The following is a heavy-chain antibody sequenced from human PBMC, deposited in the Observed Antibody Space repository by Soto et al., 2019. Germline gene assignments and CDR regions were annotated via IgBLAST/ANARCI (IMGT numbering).Heavy chain of an antibody. V-gene: IGHV5-51*01. Sequence: PGESLKISCKGSGYPFTSYWIGWVRQMPGKGLEWMGIIYPGDSDARYSPSFQGQVTISADKSISTAYLQWNSLKASDTAMYYCAITRGGYLYYFDYWGQGSLVTVSS. D-gene: IGHD1-26*01. J-gene: IGHJ4*02. CDR1: GYPFTSYW. CDR3: AITRGGYLYYFDY. CDR2: IYPGDSDA.